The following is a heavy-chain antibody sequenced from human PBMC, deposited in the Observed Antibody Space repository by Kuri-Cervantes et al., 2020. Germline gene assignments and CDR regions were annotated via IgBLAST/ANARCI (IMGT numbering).Heavy chain of an antibody. Sequence: SETLSLTCTVSGGSISSYYWSWIRQPAGKGLEWIGRIYTSGSTNYNPSLKSRVTISVDTSKNQFSLKLSSVTAADTAVYYCARDHYYDPKYYMDVWGKGTTVTVSS. J-gene: IGHJ6*03. CDR3: ARDHYYDPKYYMDV. D-gene: IGHD3-22*01. V-gene: IGHV4-4*07. CDR1: GGSISSYY. CDR2: IYTSGST.